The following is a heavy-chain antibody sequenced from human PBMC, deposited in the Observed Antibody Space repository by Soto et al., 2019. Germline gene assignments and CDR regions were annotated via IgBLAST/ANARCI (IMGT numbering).Heavy chain of an antibody. CDR3: ARGGALSGYYRFDP. D-gene: IGHD3-3*01. Sequence: SETLSLTCTVSGGSISSYYWSWIRQPPGKGLEWIGYIYYSGSTNYNPSLKSRVTISVDTSKNRFSLKLSSVTAADTAVYYCARGGALSGYYRFDPWGQGPLVTVSS. J-gene: IGHJ5*02. CDR2: IYYSGST. V-gene: IGHV4-59*01. CDR1: GGSISSYY.